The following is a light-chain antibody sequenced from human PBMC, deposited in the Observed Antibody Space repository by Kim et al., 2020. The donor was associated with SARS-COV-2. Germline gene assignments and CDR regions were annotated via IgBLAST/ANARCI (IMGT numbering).Light chain of an antibody. J-gene: IGLJ2*01. V-gene: IGLV2-14*03. Sequence: QSVLTQPASVSGSPGQSITISCTGTSSDVGGYHYVSWHQQHPGKAPKLMVYDVNNRPSGVSIRFFGSKSGNTASLTIFDLQPEDEADYYCSSYTSSSSLIFGGGTQLTVL. CDR2: DVN. CDR1: SSDVGGYHY. CDR3: SSYTSSSSLI.